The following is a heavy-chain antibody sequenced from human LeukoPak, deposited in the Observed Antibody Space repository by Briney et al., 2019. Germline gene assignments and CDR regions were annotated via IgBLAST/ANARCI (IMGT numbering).Heavy chain of an antibody. CDR1: GFTFSTYA. CDR2: ISGSGGST. J-gene: IGHJ4*02. D-gene: IGHD3-9*01. Sequence: PGGSLRLSCAASGFTFSTYAMSWVRQAPGKGLEWVSTISGSGGSTYYADSVKGRFTISRDNSKNMLYLQMNSLRAEDTAVYYCASQPDILTGYYRPYFDYWGQGTLVTVCS. CDR3: ASQPDILTGYYRPYFDY. V-gene: IGHV3-23*01.